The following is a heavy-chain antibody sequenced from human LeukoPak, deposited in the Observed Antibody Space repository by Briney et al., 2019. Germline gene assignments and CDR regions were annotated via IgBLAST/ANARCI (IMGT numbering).Heavy chain of an antibody. CDR1: GGTFSSYA. CDR3: ARGIAAPGYYYYYYMDV. D-gene: IGHD6-6*01. CDR2: IIPIFGTA. V-gene: IGHV1-69*05. J-gene: IGHJ6*03. Sequence: SVKVSCKASGGTFSSYAVSWVRQAPGQGLEWMGGIIPIFGTANYARKFQGRVTITTDESTSTAYMELSSLRSEDTAVYYCARGIAAPGYYYYYYMDVWGKRTTVTVSS.